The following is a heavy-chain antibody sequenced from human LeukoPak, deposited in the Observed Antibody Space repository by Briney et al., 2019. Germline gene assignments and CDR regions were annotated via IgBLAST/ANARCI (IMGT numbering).Heavy chain of an antibody. CDR1: GGSISSSSYY. V-gene: IGHV4-39*01. D-gene: IGHD1-14*01. J-gene: IGHJ3*02. CDR3: ARQTVTPDDAFDI. Sequence: SETLSLTCTVSGGSISSSSYYWGWIRQPPGKGLEWIGSIYYSGSTYYNPSLKSRVTISVDTSKNQFSLKLRSVTAADTAVYYCARQTVTPDDAFDIWGQGTMVTVSS. CDR2: IYYSGST.